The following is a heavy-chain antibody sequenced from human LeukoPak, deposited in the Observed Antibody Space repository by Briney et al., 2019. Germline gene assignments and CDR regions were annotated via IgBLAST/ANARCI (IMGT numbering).Heavy chain of an antibody. V-gene: IGHV4-59*12. CDR3: ARGGKHYDFWSGYDQDFDY. Sequence: SETLSLTCTVSGGSISSYYWSWIRQPPGKGLEWTGYIYYSGNTNYNPSLKSRVTISVDTSKNQFSLKLSSVTAADTAVYYCARGGKHYDFWSGYDQDFDYWGQGTLVTVSS. J-gene: IGHJ4*02. CDR2: IYYSGNT. D-gene: IGHD3-3*01. CDR1: GGSISSYY.